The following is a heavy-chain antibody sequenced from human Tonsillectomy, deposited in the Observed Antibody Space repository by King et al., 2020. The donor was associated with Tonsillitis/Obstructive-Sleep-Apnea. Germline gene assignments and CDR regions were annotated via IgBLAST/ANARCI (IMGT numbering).Heavy chain of an antibody. J-gene: IGHJ6*03. CDR2: IYPGDSDT. V-gene: IGHV5-51*01. D-gene: IGHD3-10*01. Sequence: VQLVESGAEVRKPGGSLKISCKGSGYSFTSYWISWVRQVPGEGLEWSGIIYPGDSDTRYSPSFLGQVTISADKSISTAYLQGSSLKASDTAMYYCAGPYYYGMAYYMDVWGKGTTVTVSS. CDR1: GYSFTSYW. CDR3: AGPYYYGMAYYMDV.